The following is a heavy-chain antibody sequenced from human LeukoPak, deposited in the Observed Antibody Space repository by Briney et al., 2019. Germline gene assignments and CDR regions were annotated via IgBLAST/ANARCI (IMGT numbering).Heavy chain of an antibody. J-gene: IGHJ3*02. CDR2: IYSGGST. Sequence: GGSLRLSCAASGFTVSSNYMSWVRQAPGKGLDGVSVIYSGGSTYYADSVKGRFTISRDNSKNTLYLQMNSLRAEDTAVYYCATDSSSCCDAFDIGGEGTMVTVSS. CDR1: GFTVSSNY. CDR3: ATDSSSCCDAFDI. D-gene: IGHD6-13*01. V-gene: IGHV3-53*01.